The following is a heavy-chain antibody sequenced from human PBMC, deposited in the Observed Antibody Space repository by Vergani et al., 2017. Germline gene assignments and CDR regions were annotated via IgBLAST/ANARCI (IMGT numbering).Heavy chain of an antibody. CDR1: GFTFSSYA. CDR2: VSGSGGST. CDR3: ARSDWFDP. J-gene: IGHJ5*02. V-gene: IGHV3-23*01. Sequence: EVQLLESGGGLVQPGGSLRLSCAASGFTFSSYAMSWVRQAPGKGLEWVSAVSGSGGSTYYADSVKGRFTISRENSKNTLYLQMNSLRAEDTAVYDCARSDWFDPWGQGTLVTVSS.